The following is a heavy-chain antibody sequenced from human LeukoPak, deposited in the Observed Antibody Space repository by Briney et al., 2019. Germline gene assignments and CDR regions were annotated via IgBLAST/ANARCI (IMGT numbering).Heavy chain of an antibody. J-gene: IGHJ6*03. Sequence: HRASVKVSCKASGGTFSSYTISWVRQAPGQGLEWMGRIIPILGIANYAQKFQGRVTITADKSTSTAYMELSSLRSEDTAVYYCAKSQSTIFGVVTLYYYYMDVWGKGTTVTVSS. CDR2: IIPILGIA. V-gene: IGHV1-69*02. CDR3: AKSQSTIFGVVTLYYYYMDV. D-gene: IGHD3-3*01. CDR1: GGTFSSYT.